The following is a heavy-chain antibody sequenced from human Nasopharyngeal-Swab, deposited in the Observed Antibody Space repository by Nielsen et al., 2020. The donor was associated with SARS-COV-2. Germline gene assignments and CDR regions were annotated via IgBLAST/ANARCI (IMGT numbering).Heavy chain of an antibody. J-gene: IGHJ2*01. CDR3: ARVFYGSVNSRWHFDL. Sequence: GESLKISCAVSGFTFSDHYMDWVRQAPGKGLEWVGRTRNKANSYTTEYAASVKGRFSISRDDSKNSLYLQMNGLKTEDTAVYYCARVFYGSVNSRWHFDLWGRGTLVTVSS. D-gene: IGHD3-10*01. V-gene: IGHV3-72*01. CDR2: TRNKANSYTT. CDR1: GFTFSDHY.